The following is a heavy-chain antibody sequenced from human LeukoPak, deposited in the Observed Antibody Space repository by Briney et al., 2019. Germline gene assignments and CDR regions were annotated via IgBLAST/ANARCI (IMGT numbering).Heavy chain of an antibody. D-gene: IGHD3-22*01. CDR1: GFTFSSYA. CDR2: ISGSGGST. CDR3: AKGMIVVVPFDY. J-gene: IGHJ4*02. Sequence: GGSLRLSCAASGFTFSSYAMSWVRQAPGQGLEWVSAISGSGGSTYYAASVAGRFTISRDNSQHTLYLQMNSQIAEGTAAYYCAKGMIVVVPFDYWGQGTLVTVSS. V-gene: IGHV3-23*01.